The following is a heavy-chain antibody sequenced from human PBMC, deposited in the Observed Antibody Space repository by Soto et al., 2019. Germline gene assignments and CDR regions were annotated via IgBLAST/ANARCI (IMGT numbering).Heavy chain of an antibody. Sequence: SETLSLTCSVSGGSISTYFWSWIRQSGGKRLDWIGRISTSGTTNYNPSLKSRVTMSVDTSKNHFSLNLSSVTAADTAVYYCAREAGPDRWFDPWGQGTLVTVSS. CDR3: AREAGPDRWFDP. D-gene: IGHD6-19*01. J-gene: IGHJ5*02. CDR2: ISTSGTT. CDR1: GGSISTYF. V-gene: IGHV4-4*07.